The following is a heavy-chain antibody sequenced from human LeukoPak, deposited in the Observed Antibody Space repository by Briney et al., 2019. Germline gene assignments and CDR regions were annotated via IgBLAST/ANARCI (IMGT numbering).Heavy chain of an antibody. J-gene: IGHJ1*01. CDR2: ISGSGGST. D-gene: IGHD6-19*01. V-gene: IGHV3-23*01. CDR1: GFTFSSYA. Sequence: GGSLRLSCAASGFTFSSYAMSWVRQAPGKGLEWVSAISGSGGSTYYADSVKGRFTISRDNSKNTLYLQMNGLRAEDTAVYYCAKPYSSGWYAEYFQHWGQGTLVTVSS. CDR3: AKPYSSGWYAEYFQH.